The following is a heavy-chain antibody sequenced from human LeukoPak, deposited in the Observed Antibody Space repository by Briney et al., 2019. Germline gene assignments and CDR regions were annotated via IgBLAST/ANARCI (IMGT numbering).Heavy chain of an antibody. Sequence: GRSLRLSCAASGFTFSSYWMHWVRQTPGKGLVWVSRINSDGSTTSYADSVKGRFTISRDNAKNTLYLQMSSLRAEDTAVYYCARARDYGDYVNWFDPWGQGTLVTVSS. CDR1: GFTFSSYW. J-gene: IGHJ5*02. CDR3: ARARDYGDYVNWFDP. CDR2: INSDGSTT. D-gene: IGHD4-17*01. V-gene: IGHV3-74*01.